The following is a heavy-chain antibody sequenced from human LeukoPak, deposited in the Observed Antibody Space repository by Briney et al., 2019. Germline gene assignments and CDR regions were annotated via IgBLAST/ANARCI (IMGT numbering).Heavy chain of an antibody. CDR2: IYYSGST. J-gene: IGHJ1*01. D-gene: IGHD3-22*01. CDR3: ARDPITMIVPRYFQH. Sequence: PSETLSLTCTVSGGSISSSSYYWGWIRQPPGKGLEWIGSIYYSGSTYYNPSLKSRVTISVDTSKNQFSLKLSSVTAADTAVYYCARDPITMIVPRYFQHWGQGTLVTVSS. V-gene: IGHV4-39*07. CDR1: GGSISSSSYY.